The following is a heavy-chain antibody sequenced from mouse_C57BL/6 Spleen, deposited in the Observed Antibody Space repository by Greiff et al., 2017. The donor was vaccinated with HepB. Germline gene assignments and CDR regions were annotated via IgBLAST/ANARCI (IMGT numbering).Heavy chain of an antibody. CDR1: GYTFTSYG. CDR2: IYPRSGNT. Sequence: QVQLQQSGAELARPGASVKLSCKASGYTFTSYGISWVKQRTGQGLEWIGEIYPRSGNTYYNEKFKGKATLTADKSSSTAYMELRSLTSEDSAVYFCARRVPSITTVVPWYFDVWGTGTTVTVSS. CDR3: ARRVPSITTVVPWYFDV. J-gene: IGHJ1*03. D-gene: IGHD1-1*01. V-gene: IGHV1-81*01.